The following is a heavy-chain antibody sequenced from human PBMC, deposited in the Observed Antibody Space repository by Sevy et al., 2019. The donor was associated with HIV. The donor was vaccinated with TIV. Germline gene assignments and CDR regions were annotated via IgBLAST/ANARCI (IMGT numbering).Heavy chain of an antibody. CDR2: INAGNGNT. CDR3: ARGLWFRELFDY. CDR1: GYTFTSYA. D-gene: IGHD3-10*01. V-gene: IGHV1-3*01. Sequence: ASVKVSCKASGYTFTSYAMHWVRQAPGQRLEWMGWINAGNGNTKYSQKFQGRVTITRDTSASTAYMELSSLRSEDTAVYYCARGLWFRELFDYWGQRTLVTVSS. J-gene: IGHJ4*02.